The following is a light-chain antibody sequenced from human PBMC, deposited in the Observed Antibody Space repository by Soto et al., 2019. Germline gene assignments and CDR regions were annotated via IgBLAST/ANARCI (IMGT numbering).Light chain of an antibody. J-gene: IGLJ2*01. CDR3: QSYDSSTHVV. V-gene: IGLV6-57*04. CDR1: SGSIASNY. CDR2: EDN. Sequence: NFMLTQPHSVSESPGKTVTISCTRSSGSIASNYVQWYQQRPGSAPTTVIYEDNQRPSGVPDRFSGSIDSSSNSASLTISGLKTEDEAHYYCQSYDSSTHVVFGGGTKLTVL.